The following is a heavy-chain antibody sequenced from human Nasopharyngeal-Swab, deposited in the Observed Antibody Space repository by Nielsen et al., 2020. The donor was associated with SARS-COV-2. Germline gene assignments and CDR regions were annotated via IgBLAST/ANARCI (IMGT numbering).Heavy chain of an antibody. Sequence: GASLKISCAASGFTFNNYNFNWVRQAPGKGLEWVSSISSSSSYIYYADSVKGRFTISRDNAKNSLYLQMNSLGAEDTAVYYCARDGLDYDFWSAYCMDVWGQGTTVTVSS. J-gene: IGHJ6*02. D-gene: IGHD3-3*01. CDR3: ARDGLDYDFWSAYCMDV. CDR2: ISSSSSYI. V-gene: IGHV3-21*01. CDR1: GFTFNNYN.